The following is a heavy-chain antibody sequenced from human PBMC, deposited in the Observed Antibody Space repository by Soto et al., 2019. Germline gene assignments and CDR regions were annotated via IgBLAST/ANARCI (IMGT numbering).Heavy chain of an antibody. D-gene: IGHD3-10*01. J-gene: IGHJ6*02. V-gene: IGHV5-51*01. CDR1: GYSFTNYW. CDR3: ARHDTMIRGLAYYAMDV. Sequence: PGDSVKSSCKGSGYSFTNYWIGWVRQMPGKGLEWMGIIYPGDSDTRYSPSFQGQVTISADKSISTAYLQWSSLKASDTAMYFCARHDTMIRGLAYYAMDVWAQGTTVTVSS. CDR2: IYPGDSDT.